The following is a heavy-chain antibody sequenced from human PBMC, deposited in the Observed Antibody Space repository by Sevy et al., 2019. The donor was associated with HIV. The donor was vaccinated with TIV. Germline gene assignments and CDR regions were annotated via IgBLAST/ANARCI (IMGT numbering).Heavy chain of an antibody. CDR2: INPASGAT. J-gene: IGHJ4*02. CDR1: GYIFSDYW. V-gene: IGHV1-2*02. D-gene: IGHD5-12*01. CDR3: ARGGSDGNY. Sequence: ASVKVSCKASGYIFSDYWIYWVRQAPGQGFEWMGWINPASGATVSGQKFQGRVAMTCDTSINTVYMELYRLTSDDTAVYYCARGGSDGNYWGQGSLVTVSS.